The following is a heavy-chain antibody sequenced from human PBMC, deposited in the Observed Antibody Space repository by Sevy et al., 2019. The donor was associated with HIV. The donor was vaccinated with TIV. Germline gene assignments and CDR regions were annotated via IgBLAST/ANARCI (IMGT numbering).Heavy chain of an antibody. CDR3: ARGGSDGNY. D-gene: IGHD5-12*01. J-gene: IGHJ4*02. CDR1: GYTFSDYS. V-gene: IGHV1-2*02. Sequence: ASVKVSCKASGYTFSDYSIYWIRQAPGQGFEWMGWINAASGVTNFAQKFQGRVTMTRDTSINPAYMEVDRLTSDDTAVYYCARGGSDGNYWGQGTLVTVSS. CDR2: INAASGVT.